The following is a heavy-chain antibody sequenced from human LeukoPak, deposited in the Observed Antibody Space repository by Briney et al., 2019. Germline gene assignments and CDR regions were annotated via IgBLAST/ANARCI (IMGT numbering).Heavy chain of an antibody. Sequence: SETLSLTCTMSGDSISSYYWTWIRQPAGKGLEWIGRTHTSGSTNYNPSLRSRVTMSADTSKNQFSLRLTSVTAADTAVYYCLGQGVTAAGTFYWGQGTLVIVSP. CDR3: LGQGVTAAGTFY. CDR1: GDSISSYY. V-gene: IGHV4-4*07. CDR2: THTSGST. J-gene: IGHJ4*02. D-gene: IGHD6-13*01.